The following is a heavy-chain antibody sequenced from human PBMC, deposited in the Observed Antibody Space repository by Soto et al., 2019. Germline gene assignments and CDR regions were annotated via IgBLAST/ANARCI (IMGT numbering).Heavy chain of an antibody. V-gene: IGHV3-30*18. CDR1: GFTFSSYG. CDR2: ISYDGSNK. J-gene: IGHJ6*02. D-gene: IGHD4-17*01. Sequence: QVQLVESGGGVVQPGRSLRLSCAASGFTFSSYGMHWVRQAPGKGLEWVAVISYDGSNKYYADSVKGRFTISRDNSKNTLYLQMNSLRAEDTAVYYCANGEPPYYYYYDGMDVWGQGTTVTVSS. CDR3: ANGEPPYYYYYDGMDV.